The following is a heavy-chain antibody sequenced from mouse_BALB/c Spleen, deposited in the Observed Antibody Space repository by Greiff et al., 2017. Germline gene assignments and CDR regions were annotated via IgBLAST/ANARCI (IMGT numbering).Heavy chain of an antibody. CDR1: GYSITSDYA. J-gene: IGHJ3*01. V-gene: IGHV3-2*02. CDR3: ANDGYFFAY. CDR2: ISYSGST. Sequence: ESGPGLVKPSQSLSLTCTVTGYSITSDYAWNWIRQFPGNKLEWMGYISYSGSTSYNPSLKSRISITRDTSKNQFFLQLNSVTTEDTATYYCANDGYFFAYWGQGTLVTVSA. D-gene: IGHD2-3*01.